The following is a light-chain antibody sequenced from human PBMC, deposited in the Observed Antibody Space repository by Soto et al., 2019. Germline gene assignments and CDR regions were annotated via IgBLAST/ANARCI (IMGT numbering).Light chain of an antibody. CDR3: QHYNNWPPYS. CDR1: QDVSTN. J-gene: IGKJ2*03. Sequence: TVMTQSPDTLSVSPGETATLSCRASQDVSTNLAWFHHKPGQTPRLVLYGASKRATGIPARFSGSGSGRHFTLTISSLQSEDFGVYYCQHYNNWPPYSFGQGTKVDIK. CDR2: GAS. V-gene: IGKV3-15*01.